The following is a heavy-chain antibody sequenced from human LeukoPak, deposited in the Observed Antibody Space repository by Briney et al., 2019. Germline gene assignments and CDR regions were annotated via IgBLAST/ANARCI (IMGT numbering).Heavy chain of an antibody. CDR1: GFTVSSNY. CDR2: IYSGGTT. D-gene: IGHD3/OR15-3a*01. J-gene: IGHJ4*02. V-gene: IGHV3-53*01. Sequence: GGSLRLSCAVSGFTVSSNYMSWVRQAPGMGLEWVSVIYSGGTTYYADSVKGRFTISRDNSKNMLYLQMNSLRAEDTAVYYCAREPGTDYRKYYFDYWGQGTLVTVSS. CDR3: AREPGTDYRKYYFDY.